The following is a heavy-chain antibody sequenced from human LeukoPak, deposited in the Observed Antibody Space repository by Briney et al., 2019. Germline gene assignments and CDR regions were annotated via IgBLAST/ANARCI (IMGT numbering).Heavy chain of an antibody. CDR1: GFTFSSYA. CDR3: AKASNYYVSGSPDY. V-gene: IGHV3-23*01. J-gene: IGHJ4*02. CDR2: ISGSGGST. Sequence: PGGSLRLSCAASGFTFSSYAMSWVRQAPGKGLEWVSAISGSGGSTYYADSVKGRFTISRDNSKNTLYLQMNSLRADDTAVYYCAKASNYYVSGSPDYWGQGTLVTVSS. D-gene: IGHD3-10*01.